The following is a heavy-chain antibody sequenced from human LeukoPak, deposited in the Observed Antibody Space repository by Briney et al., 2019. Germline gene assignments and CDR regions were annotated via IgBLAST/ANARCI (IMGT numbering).Heavy chain of an antibody. V-gene: IGHV1-2*02. CDR2: INPNNGGT. CDR1: GYTFTGHY. D-gene: IGHD6-19*01. Sequence: VASVKVSYKASGYTFTGHYMHWLRQAPEQGLEWMGWINPNNGGTNYAQKFQGRVTVTRDTSISTAYMELSRLRSDDTAVYYCAREIRKGQWPVFALNYWGQGTLVTVSS. J-gene: IGHJ4*02. CDR3: AREIRKGQWPVFALNY.